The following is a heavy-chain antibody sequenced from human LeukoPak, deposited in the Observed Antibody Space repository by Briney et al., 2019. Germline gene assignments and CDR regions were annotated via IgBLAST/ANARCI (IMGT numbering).Heavy chain of an antibody. Sequence: GGSLRLSCAASGFTFSDYYMSWIRQAPGKGLEWVSSISSSSSYIYYADSVKGRFTISRDNAKNSLYLQMNSLRAEDTAVYYCARGYDSSGYRDYFDYWGQGTLVTVSS. D-gene: IGHD3-22*01. V-gene: IGHV3-11*06. CDR3: ARGYDSSGYRDYFDY. CDR2: ISSSSSYI. J-gene: IGHJ4*02. CDR1: GFTFSDYY.